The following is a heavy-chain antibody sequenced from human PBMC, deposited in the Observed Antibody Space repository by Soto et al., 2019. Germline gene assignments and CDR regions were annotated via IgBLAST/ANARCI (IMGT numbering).Heavy chain of an antibody. J-gene: IGHJ4*02. CDR2: IYYSGRT. CDR3: ARGSANLHF. Sequence: QVQLQESGPGLVKPSETLSLTCNVSGGSIDTYYWSWIRQPPGKGLEWIGYIYYSGRTNYNPSLQSRLTISVDTSKNQFSLKLNSVTAADTAGYYCARGSANLHFWGQGTLVTVSS. CDR1: GGSIDTYY. D-gene: IGHD3-10*01. V-gene: IGHV4-59*08.